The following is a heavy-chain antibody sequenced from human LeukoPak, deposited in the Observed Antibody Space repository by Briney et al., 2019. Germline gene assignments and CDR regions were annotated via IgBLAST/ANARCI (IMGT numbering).Heavy chain of an antibody. CDR3: AKGYYPYVWGSYYFDY. CDR1: GFTFSSYW. Sequence: PGGSLRLSCAASGFTFSSYWMSWVRQAPGKGLEWVSAISGSGGSTYYADSVKGRFTISRDNSSDTLYLQMNSLRAEDTAVDYCAKGYYPYVWGSYYFDYWGQGTLVTVSS. D-gene: IGHD3-16*01. V-gene: IGHV3-23*01. CDR2: ISGSGGST. J-gene: IGHJ4*02.